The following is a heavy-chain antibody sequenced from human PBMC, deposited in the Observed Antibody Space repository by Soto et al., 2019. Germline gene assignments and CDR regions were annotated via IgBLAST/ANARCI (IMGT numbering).Heavy chain of an antibody. V-gene: IGHV1-69*08. CDR2: IIPILGIA. Sequence: QVQLVQSGAEVKKPGSSVKVSCKASGGTFSSYTISWVRQAPGQGLEWMGRIIPILGIANYAQKFQGRVTITADNSTSTAYMELSSLSSEDTAVYYCARDRPHYDIFPRLNSFDPWGQGTLVTVSS. J-gene: IGHJ5*02. D-gene: IGHD3-9*01. CDR3: ARDRPHYDIFPRLNSFDP. CDR1: GGTFSSYT.